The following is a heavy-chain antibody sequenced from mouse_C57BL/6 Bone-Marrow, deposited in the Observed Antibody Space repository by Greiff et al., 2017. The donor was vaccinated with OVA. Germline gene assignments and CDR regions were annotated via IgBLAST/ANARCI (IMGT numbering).Heavy chain of an antibody. J-gene: IGHJ3*01. CDR3: AREGLRQFAY. V-gene: IGHV1-81*01. D-gene: IGHD2-4*01. CDR2: IYPRSGNT. Sequence: VQLQQSGAELARPGASVKLSCKASGYTFTSYGISWVKQRTGQGLEWIGQIYPRSGNTYYNEKFKGKATLTVDKSSSTVYMELRSLTSADSEVYFCAREGLRQFAYWGQGTLVTVSA. CDR1: GYTFTSYG.